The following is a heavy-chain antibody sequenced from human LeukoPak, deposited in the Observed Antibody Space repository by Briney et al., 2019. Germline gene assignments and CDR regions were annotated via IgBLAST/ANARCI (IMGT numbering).Heavy chain of an antibody. V-gene: IGHV3-30*04. J-gene: IGHJ4*02. D-gene: IGHD2-15*01. CDR3: ARDRKSGGGTALED. CDR2: LSNDGSYT. Sequence: GGSLRLSCVASGFSFSRSAMHWVSQAPGKGLEWVTILSNDGSYTYYADSVKGRFTVSRDSSKNTLFLEMDSPRPEDTATYFCARDRKSGGGTALEDWGQGTLVTVSS. CDR1: GFSFSRSA.